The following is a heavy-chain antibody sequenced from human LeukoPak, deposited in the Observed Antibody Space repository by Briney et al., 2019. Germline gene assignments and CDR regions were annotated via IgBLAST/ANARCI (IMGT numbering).Heavy chain of an antibody. CDR1: GFTFSAHY. J-gene: IGHJ3*02. V-gene: IGHV3-53*01. D-gene: IGHD1-26*01. CDR2: IYSAGAT. Sequence: GGSLRLSCAVSGFTFSAHYMTWVRQAPGKGLEWVSSIYSAGATHYAESVKGRFTISRDNSKNTLYLQMNSLRAEDMAVYYCARIEWERLGRAFDIWGQGTMVTVSS. CDR3: ARIEWERLGRAFDI.